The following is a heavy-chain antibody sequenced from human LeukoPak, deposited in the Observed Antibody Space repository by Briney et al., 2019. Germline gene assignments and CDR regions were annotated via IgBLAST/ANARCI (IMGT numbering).Heavy chain of an antibody. Sequence: AGEPLKISCKGSGYSFTSYWIGWVRQMPGKGLEWLGVIYPGDSDTSYSPSFQGQVTISADKSISTAYLQWTSLKASDTAMYYCATLYSSTWPIYWGQGTLVTVSS. J-gene: IGHJ4*02. CDR2: IYPGDSDT. D-gene: IGHD6-13*01. V-gene: IGHV5-51*01. CDR3: ATLYSSTWPIY. CDR1: GYSFTSYW.